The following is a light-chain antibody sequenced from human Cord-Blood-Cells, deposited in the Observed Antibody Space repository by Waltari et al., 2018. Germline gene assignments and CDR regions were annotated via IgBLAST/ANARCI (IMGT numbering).Light chain of an antibody. Sequence: DIVMTQSPDSLAVSLGERATNNCKSSQSVLYSSNNKNYLAWYQQKTGQPPKLLIYWASTRESGVPDRFSGSGSGTDFTLTISSLQAEDVAVYYCQQYYSSPWTFGQGTKVEIK. CDR2: WAS. V-gene: IGKV4-1*01. CDR1: QSVLYSSNNKNY. J-gene: IGKJ1*01. CDR3: QQYYSSPWT.